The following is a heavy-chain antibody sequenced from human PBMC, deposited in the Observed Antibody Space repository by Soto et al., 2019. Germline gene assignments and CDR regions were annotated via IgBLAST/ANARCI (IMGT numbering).Heavy chain of an antibody. Sequence: QITLKESGPTLVRPTQTLTLTCTFSGFSLSTSGLGVGWIRQPPVNALEWLALIYWNDDKRYSPSLKARLTIPKAASTDQVVLTMTNMAPVDTATYYCAHRPSGWYRFDYWGQGTLVTVSS. CDR1: GFSLSTSGLG. D-gene: IGHD6-19*01. J-gene: IGHJ4*02. CDR2: IYWNDDK. CDR3: AHRPSGWYRFDY. V-gene: IGHV2-5*01.